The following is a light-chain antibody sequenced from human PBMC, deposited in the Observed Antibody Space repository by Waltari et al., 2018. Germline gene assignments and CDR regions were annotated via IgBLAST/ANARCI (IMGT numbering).Light chain of an antibody. CDR3: QHYVRLPAT. J-gene: IGKJ1*01. V-gene: IGKV3-20*01. CDR2: GAS. CDR1: QSVSRT. Sequence: EIVLTQSPGILSLSPGERATLSCRASQSVSRTLAQYPQNPGQAPRPRIYGASTRATGIPDRFSGGGSGTDFSLTISRLEPEDFAVYYCQHYVRLPATFGQGTKVEIK.